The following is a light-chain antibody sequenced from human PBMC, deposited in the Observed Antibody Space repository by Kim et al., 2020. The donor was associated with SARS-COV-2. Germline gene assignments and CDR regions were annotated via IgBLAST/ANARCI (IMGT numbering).Light chain of an antibody. CDR2: AAS. V-gene: IGKV3-20*01. CDR1: QFVSSSY. CDR3: QQYYTSSHT. J-gene: IGKJ2*01. Sequence: LSPGESAPLHCRASQFVSSSYLAWYQQRPGQAPRLLIYAASRRATGIPDRFSGSDSRTDFTLTISRVEPEDFAVYYCQQYYTSSHTFGQGTKLEI.